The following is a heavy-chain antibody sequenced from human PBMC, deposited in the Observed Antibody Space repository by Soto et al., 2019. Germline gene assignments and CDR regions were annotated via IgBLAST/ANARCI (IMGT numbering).Heavy chain of an antibody. CDR2: IIPIFGTA. J-gene: IGHJ4*02. CDR3: ARDPCISTTCYHDY. Sequence: QVQLVQSGAEVKKPGSSVKVSCKASGDTFNTYSISWVRQAPGQGLEWMGGIIPIFGTANYAQNFQGRVTIPADGSTNTAYMDLSGLRAEDTAVYYCARDPCISTTCYHDYWGQGTLVTVSS. V-gene: IGHV1-69*12. CDR1: GDTFNTYS. D-gene: IGHD2-2*01.